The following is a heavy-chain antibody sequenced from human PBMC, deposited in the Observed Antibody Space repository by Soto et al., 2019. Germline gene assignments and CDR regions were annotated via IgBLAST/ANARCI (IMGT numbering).Heavy chain of an antibody. J-gene: IGHJ1*01. CDR1: GFTFSSYA. V-gene: IGHV3-23*01. D-gene: IGHD2-15*01. CDR3: ARGPLDCSGGSCYHIEYFQH. CDR2: ISGSGGST. Sequence: GGSLRLSCAASGFTFSSYAMSWVRQAPGKGLEWVSAISGSGGSTYYADSVKGRFTISRDNSKNTLYLQMNSLRAEDTAVYYCARGPLDCSGGSCYHIEYFQHWGQGTLVTVSS.